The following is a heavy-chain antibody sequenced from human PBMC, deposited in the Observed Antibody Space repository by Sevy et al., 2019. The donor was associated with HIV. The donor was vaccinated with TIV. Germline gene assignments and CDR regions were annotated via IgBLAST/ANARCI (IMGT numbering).Heavy chain of an antibody. J-gene: IGHJ4*02. D-gene: IGHD4-4*01. Sequence: SETLSLSCSVSGGSISSDYWSWIRQPPGKGLEWIGYIYYTGSTNYNPTLSNRVTISVDTSKNQFSLQVRSVTATDPAVYYCARHELSGNSGAGFDYWGQGTLVTVSS. CDR2: IYYTGST. CDR3: ARHELSGNSGAGFDY. CDR1: GGSISSDY. V-gene: IGHV4-59*08.